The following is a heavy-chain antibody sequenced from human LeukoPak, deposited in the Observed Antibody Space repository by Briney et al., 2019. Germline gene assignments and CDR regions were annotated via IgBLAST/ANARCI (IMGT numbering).Heavy chain of an antibody. J-gene: IGHJ4*02. CDR3: VRGIDY. CDR1: GFTFSNYW. CDR2: IKEDGSGK. V-gene: IGHV3-7*01. Sequence: PGGSLRLSCAASGFTFSNYWMSWVRQAPGKGLEWVANIKEDGSGKYYVDSVNGRFTISRDNTKNSLYLQMSSLRAEDTAAYYCVRGIDYWGQGTLVTVSS.